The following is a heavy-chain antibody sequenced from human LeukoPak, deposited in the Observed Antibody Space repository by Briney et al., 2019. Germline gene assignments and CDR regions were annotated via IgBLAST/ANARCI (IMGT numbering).Heavy chain of an antibody. Sequence: ASVKVSCKASGYTFTGYYMHWVRQAPGQGLEWMGWINPNSGGTNYAQKFQGRVTITADKSTSTAYMELSSLRSEDTAVYYCASSRDGYNYRVDYFDYWGQGTLVTVSS. CDR1: GYTFTGYY. D-gene: IGHD5-24*01. J-gene: IGHJ4*02. CDR2: INPNSGGT. CDR3: ASSRDGYNYRVDYFDY. V-gene: IGHV1-2*02.